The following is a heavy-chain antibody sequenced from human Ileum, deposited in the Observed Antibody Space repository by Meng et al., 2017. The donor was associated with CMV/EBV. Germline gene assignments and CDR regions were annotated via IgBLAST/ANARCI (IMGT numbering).Heavy chain of an antibody. CDR2: VNSRSSFI. CDR3: ARDGGYDYGYFDY. CDR1: GFSFGSYT. D-gene: IGHD5-18*01. Sequence: SCAASGFSFGSYTMHWVRQTPGKGLEWVSSVNSRSSFIYYADSLKGRFTVSRDNAKNSLYLQMNSLRAEDTALYYCARDGGYDYGYFDYWGRGTLVTVSS. J-gene: IGHJ4*02. V-gene: IGHV3-21*01.